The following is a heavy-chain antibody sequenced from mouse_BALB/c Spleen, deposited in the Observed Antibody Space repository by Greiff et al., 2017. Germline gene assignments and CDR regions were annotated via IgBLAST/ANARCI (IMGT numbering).Heavy chain of an antibody. CDR2: ISSGGSYT. D-gene: IGHD2-1*01. J-gene: IGHJ2*01. Sequence: EVQGVESGGGLVKPGGSLKLSCAASGFTFSSYAMSWVRQSPEKRLEWVAEISSGGSYTYYPDTVTGRFTISRDNAKNTLYLEMSSLRSEDTAMYYCARLYGNFSYYFDYWGQGTTLTVSS. CDR1: GFTFSSYA. CDR3: ARLYGNFSYYFDY. V-gene: IGHV5-9-4*01.